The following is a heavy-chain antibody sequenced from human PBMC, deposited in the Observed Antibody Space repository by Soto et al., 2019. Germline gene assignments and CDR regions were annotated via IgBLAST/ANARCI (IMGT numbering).Heavy chain of an antibody. V-gene: IGHV1-3*01. CDR2: INAANGNT. CDR1: GYIFSTYT. CDR3: ARVSFETSGYADY. Sequence: ASVKVSCKASGYIFSTYTMHWVRQAPGQRLEWMGWINAANGNTKYSQNFQGRVTISRDTSASTAYLELSSLRSEDTAVYYCARVSFETSGYADYWGQGTLVTVSS. J-gene: IGHJ4*02. D-gene: IGHD3-22*01.